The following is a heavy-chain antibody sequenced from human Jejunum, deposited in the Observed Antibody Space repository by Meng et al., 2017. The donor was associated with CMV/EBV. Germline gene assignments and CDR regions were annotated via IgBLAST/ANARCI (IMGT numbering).Heavy chain of an antibody. Sequence: SGDSISSGDSYWSWIHQPPGKGLEWIGYIYESGSTSYNPSLESRVTISVDTSKNQFSLKVMSVTAADTAVYYCAREGTNSYYFDYWGQGTLVTVSS. V-gene: IGHV4-30-4*01. CDR1: GDSISSGDSY. CDR3: AREGTNSYYFDY. CDR2: IYESGST. J-gene: IGHJ4*02. D-gene: IGHD1-14*01.